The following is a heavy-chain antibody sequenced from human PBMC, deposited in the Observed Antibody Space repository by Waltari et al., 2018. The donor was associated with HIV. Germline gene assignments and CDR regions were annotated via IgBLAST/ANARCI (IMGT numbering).Heavy chain of an antibody. Sequence: QVQLVQSGAEVKKPGASVKVSCKASGYTFTRYYIHWGRQAPGQGLEWMGFINPSGGSTTYAQKCQGRVTMTTDTSTSTVYMDLSSLRSEDTAVYYCARGRDGDYDSWGQGTLVTVSS. V-gene: IGHV1-46*03. J-gene: IGHJ5*01. CDR1: GYTFTRYY. CDR3: ARGRDGDYDS. CDR2: INPSGGST. D-gene: IGHD4-17*01.